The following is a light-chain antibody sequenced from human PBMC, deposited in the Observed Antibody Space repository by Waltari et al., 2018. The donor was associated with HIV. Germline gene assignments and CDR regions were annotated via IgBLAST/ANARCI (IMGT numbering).Light chain of an antibody. CDR3: SSYTNTNIS. Sequence: QSALTQPASVSGSPGQSITISCTGPSSDVGTYHYFSWYQQHPGKAPKLIIYEVSTRPSGISDRFSGSKSDNAASLTIAALQPEDEADYYCSSYTNTNISFGGGTKLTVL. J-gene: IGLJ2*01. CDR1: SSDVGTYHY. CDR2: EVS. V-gene: IGLV2-14*01.